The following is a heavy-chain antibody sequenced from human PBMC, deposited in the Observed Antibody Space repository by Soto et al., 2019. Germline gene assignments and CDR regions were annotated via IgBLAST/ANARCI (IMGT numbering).Heavy chain of an antibody. CDR3: ASTGYSGYDYYYYGMDV. D-gene: IGHD5-12*01. J-gene: IGHJ6*02. CDR1: GYTFTSYG. V-gene: IGHV1-18*01. CDR2: ISAYNGNT. Sequence: ASVKVSCKASGYTFTSYGISWVRQAPGQGLEWMGWISAYNGNTNYAQKLQGRVTMTTDTSTSTAYMELRSLRSDDTAVYYCASTGYSGYDYYYYGMDVWGQGTTVTVSS.